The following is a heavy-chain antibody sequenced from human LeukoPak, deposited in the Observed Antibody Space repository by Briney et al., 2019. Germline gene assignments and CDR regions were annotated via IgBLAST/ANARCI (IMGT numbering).Heavy chain of an antibody. J-gene: IGHJ6*03. Sequence: SVKVSCKASGGTFSSYAISWVRQAPGQGLEWMGGIIPIFGTANYAQKFQGRVTITTDESTSTAYMELSSLRSEDTAVHYCARTLVGATEGYYYYYMDVWGKGTTVTVSS. V-gene: IGHV1-69*05. CDR2: IIPIFGTA. CDR1: GGTFSSYA. D-gene: IGHD1-26*01. CDR3: ARTLVGATEGYYYYYMDV.